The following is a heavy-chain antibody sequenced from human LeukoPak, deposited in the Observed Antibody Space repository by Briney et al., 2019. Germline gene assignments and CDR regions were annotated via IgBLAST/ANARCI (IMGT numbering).Heavy chain of an antibody. V-gene: IGHV4-39*07. J-gene: IGHJ6*02. CDR3: ARDAGHQLSRRNYYAMDV. CDR2: IYYGGST. D-gene: IGHD2-2*01. CDR1: GGSISSGSYY. Sequence: SETLSLTCTVSGGSISSGSYYWAWIRQPPGKGLEWIGSIYYGGSTYYNLSLKSRVTISVDISKNQFSLKVSPVTAADTAVYYCARDAGHQLSRRNYYAMDVWGQGTTVTVSS.